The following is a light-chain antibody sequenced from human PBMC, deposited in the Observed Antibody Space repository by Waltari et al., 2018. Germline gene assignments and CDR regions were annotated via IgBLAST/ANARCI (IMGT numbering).Light chain of an antibody. J-gene: IGKJ4*01. CDR2: DAS. CDR3: QQLKSYPLT. V-gene: IGKV1-16*02. CDR1: QDISKS. Sequence: DIQLTQSPSSLSASVGDRVTITCRASQDISKSLAWFPQKPVKAPKSLISDASTLQSGVPSKFTGSGSGTDFTFTISSLQPEDYGTYYCQQLKSYPLTFGGGTKVEIK.